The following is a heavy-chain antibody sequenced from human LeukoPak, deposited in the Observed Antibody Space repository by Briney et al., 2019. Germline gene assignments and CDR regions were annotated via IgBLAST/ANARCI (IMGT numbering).Heavy chain of an antibody. CDR1: GLSLNNSEMC. CDR2: IDWDGGE. J-gene: IGHJ5*02. CDR3: AHRGYGDYPIDNWFDP. V-gene: IGHV2-70*12. Sequence: ESGPALVKPTQTLTLTCTFSGLSLNNSEMCVSWIRQPPGKALEWLALIDWDGGEYYSTSLTTRLTISKDTSKNQVILTVTNMDPVDTATYYCAHRGYGDYPIDNWFDPWGQGTLVTVSS. D-gene: IGHD4-17*01.